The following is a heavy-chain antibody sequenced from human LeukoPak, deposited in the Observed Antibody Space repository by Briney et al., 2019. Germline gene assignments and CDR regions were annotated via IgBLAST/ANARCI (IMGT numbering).Heavy chain of an antibody. CDR3: ARDGQGWLMSIGYYYFDY. J-gene: IGHJ4*02. CDR2: ISYDGSNK. Sequence: PGGSLRLSCAASGFTFSSYAMHWVRQAPGKGLEWVAVISYDGSNKYYADSVKGRFTISRDNSKNTLYLQMNSLRAEDTVVYYCARDGQGWLMSIGYYYFDYWGQGTLVTVSS. V-gene: IGHV3-30-3*01. CDR1: GFTFSSYA. D-gene: IGHD2-15*01.